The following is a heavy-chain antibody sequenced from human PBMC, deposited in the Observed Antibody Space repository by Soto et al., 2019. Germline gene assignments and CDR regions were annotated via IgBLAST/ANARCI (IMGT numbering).Heavy chain of an antibody. CDR2: IIPILGIA. Sequence: AASVKVSCEASGGTFSSYTISWVRQAPGQGLEWMGRIIPILGIANYAQKFQGRVTITADKSTSTAYMELSSLRSEDTVVYYCARMIAADREQGTDYWGQGTLVTVSS. D-gene: IGHD6-13*01. J-gene: IGHJ4*02. CDR1: GGTFSSYT. CDR3: ARMIAADREQGTDY. V-gene: IGHV1-69*02.